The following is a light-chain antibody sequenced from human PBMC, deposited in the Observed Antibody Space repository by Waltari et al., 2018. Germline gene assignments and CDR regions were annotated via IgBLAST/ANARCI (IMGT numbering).Light chain of an antibody. CDR1: SSDVGSYNL. CDR3: CSYAGSSTFVV. CDR2: EVS. Sequence: QSALTQPASVSGSPGQSITISCTGTSSDVGSYNLVSWYQQHPGKAPKLMIYEVSKRAPGVSNRVSGSKSGNTASLTISGLQAEDEADYYCCSYAGSSTFVVFGGGTKLTVL. V-gene: IGLV2-23*02. J-gene: IGLJ2*01.